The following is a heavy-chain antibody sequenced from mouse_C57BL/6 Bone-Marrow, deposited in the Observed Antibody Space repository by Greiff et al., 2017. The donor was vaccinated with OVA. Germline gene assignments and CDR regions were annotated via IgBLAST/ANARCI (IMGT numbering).Heavy chain of an antibody. V-gene: IGHV10-1*01. J-gene: IGHJ4*01. D-gene: IGHD1-1*01. Sequence: EVQLVESGGGLVQPKGSLKLSCAASGFSFNTYAMNWVRQAPGKGLEWVARIRSKSNNYATYYADSVKDRFTISRDDSESMLYLQMNNLKTEDTAMYYCVRHGITTVVADENYYAMDYWGQGTSVTVSS. CDR3: VRHGITTVVADENYYAMDY. CDR2: IRSKSNNYAT. CDR1: GFSFNTYA.